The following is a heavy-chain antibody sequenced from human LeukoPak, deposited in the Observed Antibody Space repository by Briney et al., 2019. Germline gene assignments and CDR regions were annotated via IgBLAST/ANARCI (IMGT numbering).Heavy chain of an antibody. Sequence: GGSLRLSCAASGFTLSSYWMHWVRQAPGKGLVWVSRINSDGSSTSYADSVKGRFTISRDNAENTLYLQMNSLRAEDTAVYYCARNPGSYYDYYGMDVWGQGTTVTVSS. D-gene: IGHD1-26*01. V-gene: IGHV3-74*01. CDR3: ARNPGSYYDYYGMDV. CDR2: INSDGSST. J-gene: IGHJ6*02. CDR1: GFTLSSYW.